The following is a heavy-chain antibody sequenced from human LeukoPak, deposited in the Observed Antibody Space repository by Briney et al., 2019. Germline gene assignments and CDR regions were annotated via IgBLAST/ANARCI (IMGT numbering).Heavy chain of an antibody. J-gene: IGHJ4*02. D-gene: IGHD4-17*01. CDR2: IYYSGST. CDR3: ARVGATVTSREFFDY. Sequence: PSETLSLTCTVSVGSISSYYWSWIRQPPGKGLEWIGYIYYSGSTNYNPSLKSRVTISVDTSKNQFSLKLSSVTAADTAVYYCARVGATVTSREFFDYWGQGTLVTVSS. V-gene: IGHV4-59*01. CDR1: VGSISSYY.